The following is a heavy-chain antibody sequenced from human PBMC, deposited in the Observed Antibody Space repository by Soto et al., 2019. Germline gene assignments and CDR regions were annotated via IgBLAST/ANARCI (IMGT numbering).Heavy chain of an antibody. CDR2: IYYSGST. CDR3: ARVSMGRQRYYYDSSGYYSGINWFDP. Sequence: QVQLQESGPGLVKPSQTLSLTCTVSGGSISSGGYYWSWIRQHPGKGLEWIGYIYYSGSTYYNPSLKSRVTISVDTSKNQFSLKLSSVTAADTAVYYCARVSMGRQRYYYDSSGYYSGINWFDPWGQGTLVTVSS. V-gene: IGHV4-31*03. D-gene: IGHD3-22*01. J-gene: IGHJ5*02. CDR1: GGSISSGGYY.